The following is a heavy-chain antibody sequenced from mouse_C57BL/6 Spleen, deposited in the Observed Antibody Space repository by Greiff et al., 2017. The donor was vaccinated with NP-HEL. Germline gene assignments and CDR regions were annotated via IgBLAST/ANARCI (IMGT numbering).Heavy chain of an antibody. J-gene: IGHJ4*01. CDR2: IDPSDSET. V-gene: IGHV1-52*01. D-gene: IGHD2-2*01. CDR3: ARFVGSLYYYAMDY. Sequence: VQLQQPGAELVRPGSSVKLSCKASGYTFTSYWMHWVKQRPIQGLEWIGNIDPSDSETHYNQKFKDKATLTVDKSSSTAYMQLSSLTSEDSAVYYCARFVGSLYYYAMDYWGQGTSVTVSS. CDR1: GYTFTSYW.